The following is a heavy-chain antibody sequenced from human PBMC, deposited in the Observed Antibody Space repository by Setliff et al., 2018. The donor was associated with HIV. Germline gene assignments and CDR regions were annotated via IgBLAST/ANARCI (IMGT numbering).Heavy chain of an antibody. J-gene: IGHJ5*02. CDR2: IYYTGST. CDR1: GGSISTSRHY. V-gene: IGHV4-39*07. CDR3: ATCRHRPSNWFDP. Sequence: SETLSLTCTVSGGSISTSRHYWGWIRQPPGKGLEWIGSIYYTGSTYYNPSLKSRVTISVDRSGNQFSLRLTSVTAADTAVYYCATCRHRPSNWFDPWGQGTVVTVSS.